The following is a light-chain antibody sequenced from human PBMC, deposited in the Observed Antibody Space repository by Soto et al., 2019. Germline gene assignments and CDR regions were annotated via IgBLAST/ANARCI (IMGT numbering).Light chain of an antibody. V-gene: IGKV4-1*01. J-gene: IGKJ3*01. CDR3: QQYYNTPAT. Sequence: DIVMTQSPDSLAVSLGERATLNCKSSQSVLYNANNKNYLAWYQKKPGQPPKLLIYWASTRESGVPDRFSGSGSGTDFTLTISSLQAEAVAVYYCQQYYNTPATFGPGNKVDIK. CDR1: QSVLYNANNKNY. CDR2: WAS.